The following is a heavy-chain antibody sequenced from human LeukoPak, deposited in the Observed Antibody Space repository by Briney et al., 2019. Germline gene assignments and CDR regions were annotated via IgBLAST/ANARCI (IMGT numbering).Heavy chain of an antibody. V-gene: IGHV3-30-3*01. CDR2: ISYDGSNK. CDR1: GFTFSSYA. Sequence: GRSLRLSCAAYGFTFSSYAMHWVRQAPGKGLKWVAVISYDGSNKYYADSVKGRFTISRDNSKNTLYLQMNSLRAEDTAVYYCARQLSTITIFDYWGQGTLVTVSS. CDR3: ARQLSTITIFDY. D-gene: IGHD3-3*01. J-gene: IGHJ4*02.